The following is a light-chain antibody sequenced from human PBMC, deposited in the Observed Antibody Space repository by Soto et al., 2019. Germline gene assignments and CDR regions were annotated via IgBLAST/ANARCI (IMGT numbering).Light chain of an antibody. V-gene: IGLV2-8*01. CDR1: SSDYNY. J-gene: IGLJ3*02. CDR2: EVS. Sequence: QSALTQPPSASGSPGQSVTISCTGTSSDYNYVSWYQQHPGKAPKLVILEVSKRPSGVPDRFSGSKSGNTASLTVSGLQTEDEGDYYCSSYTGSSVVFGGGTKVTVL. CDR3: SSYTGSSVV.